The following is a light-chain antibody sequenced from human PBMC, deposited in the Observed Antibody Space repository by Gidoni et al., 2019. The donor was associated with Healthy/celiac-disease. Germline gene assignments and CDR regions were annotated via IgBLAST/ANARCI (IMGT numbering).Light chain of an antibody. Sequence: QSALTQPASVSGAPGQSIPISCTGTSSDVGGYNYVSWYQQHPGKAPKLMIYDVSNRPSGVSNRFSGSKSGNTASLTLSVLQAEDEADYYCSSYTSSSTLEVVFGGGTKLTVL. V-gene: IGLV2-14*03. J-gene: IGLJ2*01. CDR2: DVS. CDR1: SSDVGGYNY. CDR3: SSYTSSSTLEVV.